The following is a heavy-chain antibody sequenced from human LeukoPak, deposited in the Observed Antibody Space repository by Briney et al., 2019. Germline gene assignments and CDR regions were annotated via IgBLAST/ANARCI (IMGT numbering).Heavy chain of an antibody. J-gene: IGHJ4*02. D-gene: IGHD3-9*01. V-gene: IGHV1-18*01. Sequence: ASVTVSCKASGYTFTSYGISWVRQAPGQGLEWMGWISAYNGNTNYAQKLQGRVTMTTDTSTSTAYMELRSLRSDDTAVYYCARAGTLTYYDILTGYYDYWGQGTLVTVSS. CDR1: GYTFTSYG. CDR3: ARAGTLTYYDILTGYYDY. CDR2: ISAYNGNT.